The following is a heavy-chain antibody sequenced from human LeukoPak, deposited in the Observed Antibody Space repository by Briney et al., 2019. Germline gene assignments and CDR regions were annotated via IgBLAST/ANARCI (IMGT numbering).Heavy chain of an antibody. CDR3: ARDLAVVTAFGQHAFDI. Sequence: GGSLRLSCAASGFTFSSYRMNWVRQAPGKGLEWVSYISSSSSTIYYADSVKGRFTISRDNAKNSLYLQMNSLRAEDTAVYYCARDLAVVTAFGQHAFDIWGQGTMVTVSS. CDR2: ISSSSSTI. CDR1: GFTFSSYR. V-gene: IGHV3-48*01. J-gene: IGHJ3*02. D-gene: IGHD2-21*02.